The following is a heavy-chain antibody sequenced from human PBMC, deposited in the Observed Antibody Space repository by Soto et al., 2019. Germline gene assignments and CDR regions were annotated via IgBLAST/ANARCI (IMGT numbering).Heavy chain of an antibody. CDR1: GGSISSGDYY. V-gene: IGHV4-31*03. CDR3: ARARRLNVDCSGGSCYRANYFDY. J-gene: IGHJ4*02. CDR2: IYDSGYT. Sequence: SETLSLTCTVSGGSISSGDYYWSWIRQHPGKGLEWIGYIYDSGYTYYNPSLKSRLTISVDTSKKQFSLKLRSVTAADTAVYYCARARRLNVDCSGGSCYRANYFDYWGQGTLVTVPS. D-gene: IGHD2-15*01.